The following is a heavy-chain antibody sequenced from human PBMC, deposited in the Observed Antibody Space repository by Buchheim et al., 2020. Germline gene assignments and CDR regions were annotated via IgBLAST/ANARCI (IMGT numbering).Heavy chain of an antibody. V-gene: IGHV3-30*18. J-gene: IGHJ4*02. CDR3: AKDDSSGWYG. CDR2: ISYDGSNK. D-gene: IGHD6-19*01. Sequence: QVQLVESGGGVVQPGRSLRLSCAASGFTFSSYGMHWVRQAPGKGLEWVAVISYDGSNKYYADSVKGRFTISRDNSKKTLDLQMNSLRAEDTAVYYCAKDDSSGWYGWGQGTL. CDR1: GFTFSSYG.